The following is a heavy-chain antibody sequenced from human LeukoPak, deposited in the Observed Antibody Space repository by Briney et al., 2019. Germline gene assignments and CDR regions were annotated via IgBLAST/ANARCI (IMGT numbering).Heavy chain of an antibody. CDR3: ARVDFPDAFDI. J-gene: IGHJ3*02. CDR1: GGSINSSPYY. V-gene: IGHV4-39*07. CDR2: IPHSGTT. Sequence: PSETLSLTCSVSGGSINSSPYYWAWIRQPPGKGLEWVGSIPHSGTTYYSPSLESRVTVSQDASENQFSLILTSLTVADTAVYYCARVDFPDAFDIWGQGTRVTVSS.